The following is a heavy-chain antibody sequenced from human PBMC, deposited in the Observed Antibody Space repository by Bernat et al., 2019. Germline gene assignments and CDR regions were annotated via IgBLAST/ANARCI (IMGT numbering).Heavy chain of an antibody. J-gene: IGHJ6*03. V-gene: IGHV3-15*01. Sequence: EVQLVESGGGLVKPGGSLRLSCAASGFTFSNAWMSWVRQAPGKGREWVGRIKSKTDCGTTDYAAPVKGRFTISRDDSKNTLYLQMNRLKTEDTAVYYCTTAYDFWSGYPYYYYYMDVWGKGTTVTVSS. CDR2: IKSKTDCGTT. CDR1: GFTFSNAW. CDR3: TTAYDFWSGYPYYYYYMDV. D-gene: IGHD3-3*01.